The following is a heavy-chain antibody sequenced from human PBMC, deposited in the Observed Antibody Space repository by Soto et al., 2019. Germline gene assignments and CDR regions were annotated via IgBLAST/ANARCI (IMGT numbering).Heavy chain of an antibody. V-gene: IGHV1-69*12. CDR2: IMPIFPTP. D-gene: IGHD1-26*01. J-gene: IGHJ6*02. Sequence: QVQLVQSGAEVKKPGSSVTVSCKASVGTFGNSAISWVRQAPGQGLEWMGGIMPIFPTPDYAQKFQGRVTITADDTTSTAYMESTSLRSEDPTVYYCARDKVRQQTGGNYYYGMDVWGQGTTVTV. CDR3: ARDKVRQQTGGNYYYGMDV. CDR1: VGTFGNSA.